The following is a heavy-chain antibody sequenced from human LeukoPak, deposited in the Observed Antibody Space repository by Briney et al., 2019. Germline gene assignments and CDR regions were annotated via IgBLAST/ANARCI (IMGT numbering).Heavy chain of an antibody. Sequence: PSETLSLTCAVYGGSFSGYYWSWIRQPPGKGLEWIGEINHSGSTNYNPSLESRVTISVDTSKNQFSLKLSSVTAADTAVYYCARGGYVLRFLEWLSTHFDYWGQGTLVTVSS. CDR2: INHSGST. CDR1: GGSFSGYY. CDR3: ARGGYVLRFLEWLSTHFDY. J-gene: IGHJ4*02. V-gene: IGHV4-34*01. D-gene: IGHD3-3*01.